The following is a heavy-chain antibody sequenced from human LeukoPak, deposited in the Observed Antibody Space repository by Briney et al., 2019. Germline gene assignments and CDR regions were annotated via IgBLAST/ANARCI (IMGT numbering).Heavy chain of an antibody. CDR3: ARDRWGIAVYSFVFDY. CDR1: GYTFTGYY. V-gene: IGHV1-2*02. CDR2: INPNSGGT. D-gene: IGHD6-19*01. J-gene: IGHJ4*02. Sequence: ASVKVCCKASGYTFTGYYMHWVRQAPGQGLEWMGWINPNSGGTNYAQKFQGRVTMTRDTSISTAYMELSRLRSDDTAVYYCARDRWGIAVYSFVFDYWGQGTLVTVSS.